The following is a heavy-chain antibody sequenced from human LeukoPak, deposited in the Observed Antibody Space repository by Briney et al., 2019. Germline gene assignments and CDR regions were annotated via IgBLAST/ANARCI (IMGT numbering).Heavy chain of an antibody. Sequence: GGSLRLSCAASGFTFSSYGMHWVRQAPGKGLEWVGFIRYDGSDKYYADSVKGRFTISRDNPKNTLYLQVNSLRAEDTAVYYCARAGVGADTAMELGYWGQGTLVTVSS. V-gene: IGHV3-30*02. CDR1: GFTFSSYG. J-gene: IGHJ4*02. CDR2: IRYDGSDK. CDR3: ARAGVGADTAMELGY. D-gene: IGHD5-18*01.